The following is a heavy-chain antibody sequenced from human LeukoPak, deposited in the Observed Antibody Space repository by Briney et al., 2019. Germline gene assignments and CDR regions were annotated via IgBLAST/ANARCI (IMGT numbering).Heavy chain of an antibody. J-gene: IGHJ6*03. CDR1: GVSISSSNSY. Sequence: KPSETLSLTCTVSGVSISSSNSYWGWIRQPPGKGLEWIGSIYYSGSTNYNPSLKSRVTISVDTSKNQFSLKLSSVTAADTAVYYCARDSGGRGNSYYYYYMDVWGKGTTVTISS. CDR3: ARDSGGRGNSYYYYYMDV. CDR2: IYYSGST. V-gene: IGHV4-39*07. D-gene: IGHD4-23*01.